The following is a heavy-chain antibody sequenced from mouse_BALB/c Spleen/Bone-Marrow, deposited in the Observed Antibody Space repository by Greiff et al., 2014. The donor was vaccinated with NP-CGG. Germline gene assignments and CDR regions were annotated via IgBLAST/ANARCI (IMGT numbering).Heavy chain of an antibody. CDR2: INPSNGGT. D-gene: IGHD1-1*01. Sequence: VQLQQSGAELVKPGASVKLSCKASGYSFTRYYMYWVKQRPGQGLEWIGEINPSNGGTNFNEKFKSKATLTVDKSSSTAYMQFSSLTSEDSAVYYCTRSNYGYWYFDVWGAGTTGTVSS. CDR3: TRSNYGYWYFDV. V-gene: IGHV1S81*02. CDR1: GYSFTRYY. J-gene: IGHJ1*01.